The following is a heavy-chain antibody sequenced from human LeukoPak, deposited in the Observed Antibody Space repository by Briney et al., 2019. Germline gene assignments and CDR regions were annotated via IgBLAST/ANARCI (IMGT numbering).Heavy chain of an antibody. CDR3: AREVKYYYMDV. J-gene: IGHJ6*03. CDR1: GFTFSSYA. D-gene: IGHD3-10*01. CDR2: ISHDGSNK. V-gene: IGHV3-30*04. Sequence: GGSLRLSCAASGFTFSSYAMHWVRQAPGKGLEWVAVISHDGSNKYYADSVKGRFTISRDNSKNTLYLQMNSLRAEDTAVYYCAREVKYYYMDVWGKGTTVTVSS.